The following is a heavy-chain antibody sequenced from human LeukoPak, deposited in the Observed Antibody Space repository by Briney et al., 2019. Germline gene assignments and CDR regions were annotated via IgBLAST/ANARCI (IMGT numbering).Heavy chain of an antibody. CDR1: GFTFSSYA. V-gene: IGHV3-21*01. Sequence: GGSLRLSCAASGFTFSSYAMHWVRQAPGKGLEWVSSISSSSSYIYYADSVKGRFTISRDNAKNSLYLQMNSLRAEDTAVYYCARDSSLGYYYGMDVWGQGTTVTVSS. CDR2: ISSSSSYI. D-gene: IGHD6-6*01. J-gene: IGHJ6*02. CDR3: ARDSSLGYYYGMDV.